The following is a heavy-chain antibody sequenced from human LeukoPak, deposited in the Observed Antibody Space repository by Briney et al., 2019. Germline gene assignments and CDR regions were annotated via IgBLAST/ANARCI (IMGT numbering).Heavy chain of an antibody. V-gene: IGHV4-34*01. D-gene: IGHD3-22*01. Sequence: SETLSLTCAVYGGSFSGYYWSWIRQPPGKGLEWIGEINHSGSTNYNPSLESRVTISVDTSKNQFSLKLSSVTAADTAVYYCARGLIDDSSGYYQCPFDYWGQGTLVTVSS. J-gene: IGHJ4*02. CDR1: GGSFSGYY. CDR3: ARGLIDDSSGYYQCPFDY. CDR2: INHSGST.